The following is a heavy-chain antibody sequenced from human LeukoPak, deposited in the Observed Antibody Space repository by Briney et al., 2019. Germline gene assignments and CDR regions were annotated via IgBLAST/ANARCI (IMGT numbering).Heavy chain of an antibody. Sequence: ASVKVSCKASGYTFTSYNINWVRQATGQGLEWMGWMNPDSGNTGYAQKFQGRVTMTRNTSIRTAYMELSSLKFEDTAMYYCARGRKGILTGYDNDCWGQGTLVTVSS. CDR2: MNPDSGNT. D-gene: IGHD3-9*01. V-gene: IGHV1-8*01. CDR1: GYTFTSYN. CDR3: ARGRKGILTGYDNDC. J-gene: IGHJ4*02.